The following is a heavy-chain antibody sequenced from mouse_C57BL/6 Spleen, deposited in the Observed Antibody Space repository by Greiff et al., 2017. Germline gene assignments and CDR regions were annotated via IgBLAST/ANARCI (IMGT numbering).Heavy chain of an antibody. CDR2: IDPSDSYT. D-gene: IGHD2-4*01. Sequence: VQLQQSGAELVKPGASVKLSCKASGYTFTSYWMQWVKQRPGQGLEWIGEIDPSDSYTNYNQKFKGKATLTVDTSSSTAYMQLSSLTSEDSAVYYCARRTTYYDYDEAWFAYWGQGTLVTVSA. J-gene: IGHJ3*01. V-gene: IGHV1-50*01. CDR1: GYTFTSYW. CDR3: ARRTTYYDYDEAWFAY.